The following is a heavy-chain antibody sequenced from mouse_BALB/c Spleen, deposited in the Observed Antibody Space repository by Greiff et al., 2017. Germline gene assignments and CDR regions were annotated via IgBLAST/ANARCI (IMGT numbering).Heavy chain of an antibody. J-gene: IGHJ1*01. CDR2: IWAGGST. V-gene: IGHV2-9*02. D-gene: IGHD2-14*01. Sequence: LVAPSQSLSITCTVSGFSLTSYGVHWVRQPPGKGLEWLGVIWAGGSTNYNSALMSRLSISKDNSKSQVFLKMNSLQTDDTAMYYCARDSKVRRYFDVWGAGTTVTVSS. CDR3: ARDSKVRRYFDV. CDR1: GFSLTSYG.